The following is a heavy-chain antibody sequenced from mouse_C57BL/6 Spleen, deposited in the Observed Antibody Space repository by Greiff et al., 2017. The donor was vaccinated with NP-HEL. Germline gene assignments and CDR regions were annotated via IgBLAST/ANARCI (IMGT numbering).Heavy chain of an antibody. J-gene: IGHJ2*01. CDR1: GFTFSDYG. CDR2: ISSGSSTI. Sequence: EVQLVESGGGLVKPGGSLKLSCAASGFTFSDYGMHWVRQAPEKGLEWVAYISSGSSTIYYADTVKGRFTISRDNAKNTLFLQMTSLRSEDTAMYYCASDYGSTFDYWGQGTTLTVSS. V-gene: IGHV5-17*01. CDR3: ASDYGSTFDY. D-gene: IGHD1-1*01.